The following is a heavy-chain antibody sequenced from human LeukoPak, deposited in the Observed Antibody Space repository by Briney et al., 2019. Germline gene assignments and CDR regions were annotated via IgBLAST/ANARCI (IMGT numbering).Heavy chain of an antibody. J-gene: IGHJ4*02. V-gene: IGHV3-7*01. Sequence: GGSLRLSCAASGFTFSSYWMSWVRQAPGKVLEWVANIKQDGSEKYYVDSVKGRFTISRDNAKNSLYLQMNSLRAEDTAVYYCTTQYYGDNVFVPPIDYWGQGTLVTVSS. CDR1: GFTFSSYW. D-gene: IGHD4-17*01. CDR2: IKQDGSEK. CDR3: TTQYYGDNVFVPPIDY.